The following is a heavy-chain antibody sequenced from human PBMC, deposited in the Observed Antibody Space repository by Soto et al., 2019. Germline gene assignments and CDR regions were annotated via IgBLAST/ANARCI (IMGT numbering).Heavy chain of an antibody. CDR2: IYYSGST. CDR1: GGSISSGDYY. Sequence: SETLSLTCTVSGGSISSGDYYWSWIRQPPGKGLEWIGFIYYSGSTYYNPSLKSRVTISLDTSKNQFSLRLNSVTAADTAVYYCARERDGYNSYCFDSWGQGILVTVSS. CDR3: ARERDGYNSYCFDS. D-gene: IGHD2-21*01. V-gene: IGHV4-30-4*01. J-gene: IGHJ5*01.